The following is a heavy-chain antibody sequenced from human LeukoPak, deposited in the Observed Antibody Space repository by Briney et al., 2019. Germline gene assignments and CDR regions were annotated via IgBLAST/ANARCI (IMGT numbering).Heavy chain of an antibody. D-gene: IGHD1-26*01. CDR2: VSATSTKS. CDR1: GFTFRTYA. CDR3: ARDLIRDSGSYLGLDY. Sequence: GGSLRLSCAASGFTFRTYAMTWVRQAPGKGLEYVSTVSATSTKSYYAESVKGRFTVSRDNSKNTLYLQMNSLRAEDTAVYYCARDLIRDSGSYLGLDYWGQGTLVTVSS. V-gene: IGHV3-23*01. J-gene: IGHJ4*02.